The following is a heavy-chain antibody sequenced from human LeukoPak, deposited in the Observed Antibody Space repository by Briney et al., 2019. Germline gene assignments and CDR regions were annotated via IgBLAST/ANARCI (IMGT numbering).Heavy chain of an antibody. D-gene: IGHD5-24*01. CDR2: INHSGST. J-gene: IGHJ6*02. CDR3: ARGGRRWLPRNGMGA. CDR1: GGSFSGYY. Sequence: SETLSLTCAVYGGSFSGYYWSWIRQPPGKGLEWIGEINHSGSTNYNPSLKSRVTISVDTSKNQFSLKLSSVTAADTAVYYCARGGRRWLPRNGMGAWGQGTTVTVSS. V-gene: IGHV4-34*01.